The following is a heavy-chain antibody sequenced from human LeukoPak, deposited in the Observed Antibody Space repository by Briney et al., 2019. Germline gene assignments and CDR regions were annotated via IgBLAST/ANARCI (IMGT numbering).Heavy chain of an antibody. Sequence: SETLSLTCAVYGGSFSGYYWSWIRQPPGKGLEWIGEINHSGSTNYNPSLKSRVTISVDTSKNQFSLKLSSVPAADTAVYYCARGGAHYDILTGIDYWGQGTLVTVSS. V-gene: IGHV4-34*01. J-gene: IGHJ4*02. D-gene: IGHD3-9*01. CDR2: INHSGST. CDR3: ARGGAHYDILTGIDY. CDR1: GGSFSGYY.